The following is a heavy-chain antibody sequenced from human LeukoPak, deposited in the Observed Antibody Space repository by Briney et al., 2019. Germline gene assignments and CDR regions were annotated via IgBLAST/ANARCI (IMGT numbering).Heavy chain of an antibody. D-gene: IGHD6-19*01. CDR2: IYSRGNT. J-gene: IGHJ2*01. V-gene: IGHV3-53*01. CDR3: AKGPRVGAVAVGYWYFDL. CDR1: GFTVSGNY. Sequence: GGSLRLSCAASGFTVSGNYMSWVRQAPGKGREWVSVIYSRGNTYYADPVQGRFTISRDNPKNTLYLQMNSLRAEDTAVYYCAKGPRVGAVAVGYWYFDLGGRGTLVTVSS.